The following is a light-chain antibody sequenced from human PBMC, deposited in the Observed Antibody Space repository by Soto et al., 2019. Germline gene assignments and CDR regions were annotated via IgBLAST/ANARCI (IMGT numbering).Light chain of an antibody. V-gene: IGKV1-5*03. J-gene: IGKJ1*01. CDR2: KAS. CDR1: QSISSW. CDR3: QQYESYPWT. Sequence: DIQMTQSPSTLSASVGDRVTITCRASQSISSWLAWYQQKPGKAPKXLIFKASSLQTGVPSKFSGSGSGTEFTLTISSLQPDDCATDECQQYESYPWTFCQGTKVDIK.